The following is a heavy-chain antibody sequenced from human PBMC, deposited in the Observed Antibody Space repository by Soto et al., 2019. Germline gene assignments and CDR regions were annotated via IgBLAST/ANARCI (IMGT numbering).Heavy chain of an antibody. CDR1: GFTFSDYY. J-gene: IGHJ2*01. V-gene: IGHV3-11*01. CDR3: ARVRRDSSTWYRYFDL. Sequence: QVQLVESGGGLVKPGGSLRLSCAASGFTFSDYYMSWIRQAPGKGLEWVSYISSSGSTTYYADSVKGRFTISRDNAKNSLYRQMNSLRAGDTAVYYCARVRRDSSTWYRYFDLWGRGTLVTVSS. D-gene: IGHD6-13*01. CDR2: ISSSGSTT.